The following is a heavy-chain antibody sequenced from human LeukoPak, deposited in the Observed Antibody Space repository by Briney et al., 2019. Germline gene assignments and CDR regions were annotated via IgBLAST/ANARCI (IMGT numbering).Heavy chain of an antibody. V-gene: IGHV1-2*02. J-gene: IGHJ4*02. Sequence: ASVKVSCKASGYTFTGYYIHWVRQAPGQGLEWMGWINPKSGGTDFAQKFQGRVTMTRDTSISTAYMELSRLRSDDTAVYYCARDAWLVGTTNLYYFDYWGQGTLVTVSS. CDR2: INPKSGGT. D-gene: IGHD1-26*01. CDR1: GYTFTGYY. CDR3: ARDAWLVGTTNLYYFDY.